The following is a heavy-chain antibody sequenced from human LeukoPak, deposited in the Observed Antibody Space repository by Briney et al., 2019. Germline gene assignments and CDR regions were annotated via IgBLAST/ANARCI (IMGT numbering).Heavy chain of an antibody. Sequence: SETLSLTCTVSGGSISSSSYYWGWIRQPSGKGLEWIGSIYYSGSTYYNPSLKSRVTISVDTSKNQFSLKLSSVTAADTAVYYCARNGDYAEYFQHWGQGTLVTVSS. CDR1: GGSISSSSYY. CDR3: ARNGDYAEYFQH. J-gene: IGHJ1*01. CDR2: IYYSGST. V-gene: IGHV4-39*07. D-gene: IGHD4-17*01.